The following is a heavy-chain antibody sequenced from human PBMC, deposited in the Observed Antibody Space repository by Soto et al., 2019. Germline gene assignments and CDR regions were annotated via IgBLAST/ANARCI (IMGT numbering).Heavy chain of an antibody. Sequence: SVKVSCKASGGTFSSYAISWVRQAPGQGLEWMGGIIPIFGTTNYAQKFQGRVTVTADKSTSTAYMEVSSLRFEDTAVYYCARDYQTYDFWSGYYSGYYGMDVWGQGTTVTVSS. CDR3: ARDYQTYDFWSGYYSGYYGMDV. CDR2: IIPIFGTT. CDR1: GGTFSSYA. V-gene: IGHV1-69*06. J-gene: IGHJ6*02. D-gene: IGHD3-3*01.